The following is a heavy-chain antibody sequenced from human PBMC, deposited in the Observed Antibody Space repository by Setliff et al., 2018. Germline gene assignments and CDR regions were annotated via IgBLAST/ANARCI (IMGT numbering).Heavy chain of an antibody. Sequence: PGGSLRLSCAASGFTFYNYWMHWVRQAPGKGLVWVSRIKSDGTSISYADSVKGRFTISRDNAQNTLYLQMNSLRAEDTAVYYCARGWPPDDAFDIWGQGTMVTVSS. V-gene: IGHV3-74*01. CDR3: ARGWPPDDAFDI. CDR1: GFTFYNYW. J-gene: IGHJ3*02. CDR2: IKSDGTSI.